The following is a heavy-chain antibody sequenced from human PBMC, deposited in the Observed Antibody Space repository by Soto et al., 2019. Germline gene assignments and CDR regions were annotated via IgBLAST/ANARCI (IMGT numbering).Heavy chain of an antibody. Sequence: GGSLRLSCAASGFTFSGSAMHWVRQASGKGLEWVGRIRSKANSYATAYAASVKGRFTISRDDSKNTAYLQMNSLKTEDTAVYYYTRLGSYAVDYWGQGTLVTVSS. CDR3: TRLGSYAVDY. D-gene: IGHD1-26*01. V-gene: IGHV3-73*01. J-gene: IGHJ4*02. CDR1: GFTFSGSA. CDR2: IRSKANSYAT.